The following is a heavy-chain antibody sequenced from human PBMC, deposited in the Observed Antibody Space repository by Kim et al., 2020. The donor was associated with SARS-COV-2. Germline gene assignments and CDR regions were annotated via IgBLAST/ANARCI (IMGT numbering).Heavy chain of an antibody. D-gene: IGHD6-19*01. CDR3: ARGRSGWPIYYYYYGMDV. CDR2: ISYDGSNK. V-gene: IGHV3-30-3*01. J-gene: IGHJ6*02. Sequence: PGGSLRLSCAASGFTFSSYAMHWVRQAPGKGLEWVAVISYDGSNKYYADSVKGRFTISRDNSKNTLYRQMNSLRAEDTAVYYCARGRSGWPIYYYYYGMDVWGQGTTVTVSS. CDR1: GFTFSSYA.